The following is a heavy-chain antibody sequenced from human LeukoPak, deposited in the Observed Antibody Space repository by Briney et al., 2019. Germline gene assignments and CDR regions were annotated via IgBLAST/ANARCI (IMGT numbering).Heavy chain of an antibody. V-gene: IGHV4-34*01. CDR1: GGSFSGYY. CDR3: ARGPLRGYCSGGSCYSGLFDY. D-gene: IGHD2-15*01. CDR2: INHSGST. J-gene: IGHJ4*02. Sequence: SETLSLTCAVYGGSFSGYYWSWIRQPPGKGLEWIGEINHSGSTNYNPSLKNRVTISVDTSKNQSSLKLSSVTAADTAVYYCARGPLRGYCSGGSCYSGLFDYWGQGTLVTVSS.